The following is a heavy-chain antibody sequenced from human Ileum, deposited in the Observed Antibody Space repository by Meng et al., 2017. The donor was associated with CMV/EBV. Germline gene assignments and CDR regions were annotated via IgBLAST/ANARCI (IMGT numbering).Heavy chain of an antibody. J-gene: IGHJ4*02. CDR3: AMALGF. Sequence: GESLKISCAASGFTFSSYWMHWVRQAPGKGLVWVSRIYSDGSSTNYADSVKGRFTMSRDNARNTLYLQMNSLRPEDTAVYYCAMALGFWGQGTLVTVSS. V-gene: IGHV3-74*01. D-gene: IGHD3-10*01. CDR2: IYSDGSST. CDR1: GFTFSSYW.